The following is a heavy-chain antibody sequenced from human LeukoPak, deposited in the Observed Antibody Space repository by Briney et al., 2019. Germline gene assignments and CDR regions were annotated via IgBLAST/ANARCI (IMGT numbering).Heavy chain of an antibody. Sequence: ASVKVSCKSSGGTFSSYAISWVRQAPGQGLELVGGIIPIFGTGNYAQKFQGRVTITADKSTSTAYMELRSLRSDDTAVYYCARLWGVTTFRGRDYWGQGTLVTVSS. D-gene: IGHD4-11*01. CDR3: ARLWGVTTFRGRDY. CDR2: IIPIFGTG. V-gene: IGHV1-69*06. J-gene: IGHJ4*02. CDR1: GGTFSSYA.